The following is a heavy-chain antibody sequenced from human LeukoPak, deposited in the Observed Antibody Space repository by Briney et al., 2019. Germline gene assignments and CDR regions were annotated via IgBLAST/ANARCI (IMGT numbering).Heavy chain of an antibody. CDR1: GYTFTSYA. Sequence: GASVKVSCEASGYTFTSYAMHWVRQAPGQRLEWMGWINAGNGNTKYSQKFQGRVTITADESTSTAYMELSSLRSEDTAVYYCARVGSGQDWFDPWGQGTLVTVSS. CDR2: INAGNGNT. J-gene: IGHJ5*02. D-gene: IGHD3-10*01. V-gene: IGHV1-3*01. CDR3: ARVGSGQDWFDP.